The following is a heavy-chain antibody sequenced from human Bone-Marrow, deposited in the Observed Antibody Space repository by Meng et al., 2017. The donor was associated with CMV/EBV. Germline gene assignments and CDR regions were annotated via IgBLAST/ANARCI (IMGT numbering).Heavy chain of an antibody. Sequence: GESLKISCAASGFTFSSYWMSWVRQAPGKGLEWVAYINQDGSEKYYVDSVKGRFTIFRENAKNSLYLQMNSLRAEDTAVYYCARSFTMTVLVMGYWGQGTLVTVSS. V-gene: IGHV3-7*01. CDR2: INQDGSEK. J-gene: IGHJ4*02. D-gene: IGHD3-22*01. CDR1: GFTFSSYW. CDR3: ARSFTMTVLVMGY.